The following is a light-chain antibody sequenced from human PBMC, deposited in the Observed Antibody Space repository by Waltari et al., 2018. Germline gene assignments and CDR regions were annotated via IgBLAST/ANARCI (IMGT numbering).Light chain of an antibody. Sequence: IVLTHSPGTWPSPPEERVALPCRASQSFTSSYLAWYQQKPGQAPRLLIYSASNRATGIPARFSGSGSGTDFTLTISRLEPEDFAVYCCQQYGSSSPTFGQGTKVEIK. CDR2: SAS. V-gene: IGKV3-20*01. J-gene: IGKJ1*01. CDR3: QQYGSSSPT. CDR1: QSFTSSY.